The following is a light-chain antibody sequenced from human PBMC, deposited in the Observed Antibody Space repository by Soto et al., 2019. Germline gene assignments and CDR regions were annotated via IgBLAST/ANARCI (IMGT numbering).Light chain of an antibody. V-gene: IGLV1-40*01. CDR2: DNN. J-gene: IGLJ2*01. Sequence: QSVLTQPPSVSGAPGQRVTISCTGSSSNIGAGYDVHWYQQVPGTAPKLLIYDNNNRPSGVPDRFSGSKSGASASLAITGLQAEDEADYYCQSSDSSLSGSVVFGGGTKLTVL. CDR1: SSNIGAGYD. CDR3: QSSDSSLSGSVV.